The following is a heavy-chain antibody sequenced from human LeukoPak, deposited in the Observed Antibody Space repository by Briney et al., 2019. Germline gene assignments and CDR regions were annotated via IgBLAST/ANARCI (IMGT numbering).Heavy chain of an antibody. V-gene: IGHV1-18*01. J-gene: IGHJ4*02. CDR2: ISAYNGNT. CDR1: GYTFTSYG. Sequence: ASLKVSCKASGYTFTSYGISWVRQAPGQGLEWIGWISAYNGNTNYAQKLQGRVTMTTDTSTSTAYMELRSLRSDDTAVYYCARHYYYDSSGYYLGNFDYWGQGTLVTVSS. CDR3: ARHYYYDSSGYYLGNFDY. D-gene: IGHD3-22*01.